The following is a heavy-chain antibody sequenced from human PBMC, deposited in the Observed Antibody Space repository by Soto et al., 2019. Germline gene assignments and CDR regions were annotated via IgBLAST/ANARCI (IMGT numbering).Heavy chain of an antibody. D-gene: IGHD3-9*01. Sequence: SVKVSCQASGGTFISYAISWVRQAPGQGLEWMGGIIPIFGTANYAQKFQGRVTITADESTSTAYMELSSLRSEDTAVYYCATRAWSYDILTEWAYYYMDVWGKGTTVTVSS. J-gene: IGHJ6*03. V-gene: IGHV1-69*13. CDR1: GGTFISYA. CDR3: ATRAWSYDILTEWAYYYMDV. CDR2: IIPIFGTA.